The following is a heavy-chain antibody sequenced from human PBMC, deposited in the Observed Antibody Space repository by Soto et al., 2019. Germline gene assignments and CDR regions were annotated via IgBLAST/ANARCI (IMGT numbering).Heavy chain of an antibody. V-gene: IGHV1-24*01. CDR1: GYTLTELS. CDR3: ATAAGIMGGMYNWFDP. J-gene: IGHJ5*02. CDR2: FDPEDGET. D-gene: IGHD3-16*01. Sequence: QVQLVQSGAEVKKPGASVKVSCKVSGYTLTELSMHWVRQAPGKGLEWMGGFDPEDGETIYAQKFQGRVTMTEDTSTDTADMELSSLRSEDTAVYYCATAAGIMGGMYNWFDPWGRGTLVTVSS.